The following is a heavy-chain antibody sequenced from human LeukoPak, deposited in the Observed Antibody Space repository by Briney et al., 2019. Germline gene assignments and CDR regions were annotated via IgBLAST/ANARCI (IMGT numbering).Heavy chain of an antibody. CDR1: GGSFSGYY. CDR3: ARGLTRSGTYYYHDY. V-gene: IGHV4-34*01. CDR2: INHSGST. D-gene: IGHD1-26*01. Sequence: SETLSLTCAVYGGSFSGYYWSWIRQPPGKGLEWIGEINHSGSTNYNPSLKSRVTISVDTSKNQFSLKLNSVTAADTAVYYCARGLTRSGTYYYHDYWGQGTLVTVSS. J-gene: IGHJ4*02.